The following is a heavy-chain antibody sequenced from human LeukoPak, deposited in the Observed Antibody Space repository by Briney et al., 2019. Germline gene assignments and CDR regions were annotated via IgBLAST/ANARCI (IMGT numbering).Heavy chain of an antibody. CDR1: GFTFSSYD. V-gene: IGHV3-13*04. J-gene: IGHJ3*02. D-gene: IGHD3-16*01. CDR2: IDTAGNT. Sequence: PGGSLRLSCAASGFTFSSYDMHWVRQATGKGLEWVSAIDTAGNTFYPGSARGRFTISRENAKNSLYLQMNNVRAGDTAVYCCARTSKVTSVMDIWGQGTMVTVSS. CDR3: ARTSKVTSVMDI.